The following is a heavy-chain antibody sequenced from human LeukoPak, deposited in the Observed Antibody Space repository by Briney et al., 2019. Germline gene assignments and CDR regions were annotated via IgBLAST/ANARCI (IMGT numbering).Heavy chain of an antibody. CDR1: GFTVSSNQ. Sequence: GGSLRLSCAASGFTVSSNQMSWVRQAPGKGPEWVSLMYSGGRTYYADSVKGRFTISRDNSKNTLYLRMNSLRAEDTAVYYCAKAGSQLWGYDSNGYFPYYWGQGTLVTVSS. CDR2: MYSGGRT. D-gene: IGHD3-22*01. V-gene: IGHV3-53*05. CDR3: AKAGSQLWGYDSNGYFPYY. J-gene: IGHJ4*02.